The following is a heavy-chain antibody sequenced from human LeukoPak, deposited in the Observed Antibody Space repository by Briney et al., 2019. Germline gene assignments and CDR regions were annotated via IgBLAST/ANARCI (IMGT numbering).Heavy chain of an antibody. Sequence: GASVKVSCKASGYTFTDYFLHWVRQAPGQGLGWMGWISPNSGGTNYAQKFQGRVTMTRDTSISSAYMELSGLTSDDTAVYYCARGAGETHNTGIDSWGQGTLVTVSS. CDR1: GYTFTDYF. V-gene: IGHV1-2*02. CDR2: ISPNSGGT. J-gene: IGHJ4*02. D-gene: IGHD1-14*01. CDR3: ARGAGETHNTGIDS.